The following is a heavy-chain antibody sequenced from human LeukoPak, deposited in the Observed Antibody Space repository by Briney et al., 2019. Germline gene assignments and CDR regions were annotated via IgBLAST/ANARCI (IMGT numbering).Heavy chain of an antibody. J-gene: IGHJ3*02. CDR3: ARTRDDAFDI. CDR1: GSRFTSYW. CDR2: IYPGDSDT. V-gene: IGHV5-51*01. Sequence: GAPLKISCKGSGSRFTSYWIGWVRQLPGKGLEWMGIIYPGDSDTRYSPSFQGQVTISADKSISTAYLQWSSLKASDTAMYYCARTRDDAFDIWGQGTMVTVSS.